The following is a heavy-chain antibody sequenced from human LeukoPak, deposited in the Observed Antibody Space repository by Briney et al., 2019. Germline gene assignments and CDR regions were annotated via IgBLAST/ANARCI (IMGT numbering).Heavy chain of an antibody. D-gene: IGHD3-22*01. CDR2: IYYSGST. CDR3: AREGWGYNDGRGSFDY. J-gene: IGHJ4*02. V-gene: IGHV4-39*02. CDR1: GGSISSRSHH. Sequence: SETLSLTCTVSGGSISSRSHHWGWIRQPPGKGLEWIGNIYYSGSTFYNPSLKSRVTISVDTSQEQFSLKLSSVTAADTAVYYCAREGWGYNDGRGSFDYWGQGALVTVSS.